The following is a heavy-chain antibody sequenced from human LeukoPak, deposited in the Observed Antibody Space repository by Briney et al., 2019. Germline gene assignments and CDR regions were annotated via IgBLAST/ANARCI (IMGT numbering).Heavy chain of an antibody. CDR1: GGSISSSSYY. J-gene: IGHJ4*02. CDR3: ARRKPGTMEDY. V-gene: IGHV4-39*01. D-gene: IGHD1-7*01. Sequence: SETLSLTCAVSGGSISSSSYYWGWVRQPPGKGLEWIGTINYSGNTYYNPSLKSRVTISVDTSKSQFSLKLSSVTAADTAVYYCARRKPGTMEDYWGQGTLVTVSS. CDR2: INYSGNT.